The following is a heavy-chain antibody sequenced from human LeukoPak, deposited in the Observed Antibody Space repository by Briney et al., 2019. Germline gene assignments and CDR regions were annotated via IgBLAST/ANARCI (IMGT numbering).Heavy chain of an antibody. D-gene: IGHD3-10*01. CDR1: GGSLSSNY. Sequence: SETLSLTCTVSGGSLSSNYWNWIRQPPGKGLEWIGYIYYSGNTNYNPSLKSRVTISVDTSKNQFSLKLSSVTAADTALYYCARDPYGPSGSFDYWGQGTLVTVSS. CDR2: IYYSGNT. J-gene: IGHJ4*02. V-gene: IGHV4-59*01. CDR3: ARDPYGPSGSFDY.